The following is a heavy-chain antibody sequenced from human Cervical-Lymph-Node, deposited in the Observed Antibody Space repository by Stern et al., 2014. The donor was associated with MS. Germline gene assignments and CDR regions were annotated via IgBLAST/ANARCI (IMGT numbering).Heavy chain of an antibody. V-gene: IGHV1-46*01. Sequence: QVQLVQSGAEVKKPGASVKISCKASGYTFTNYYMHWVRQAPGQGLEWMGIINPSGDSTSYAQKFEGRVTMTRDKATSSVNMELSSLTSGDTAVYYCARLRGYNVLTGYLDYWGQGTLVTVSS. CDR2: INPSGDST. D-gene: IGHD3-9*01. CDR3: ARLRGYNVLTGYLDY. CDR1: GYTFTNYY. J-gene: IGHJ4*02.